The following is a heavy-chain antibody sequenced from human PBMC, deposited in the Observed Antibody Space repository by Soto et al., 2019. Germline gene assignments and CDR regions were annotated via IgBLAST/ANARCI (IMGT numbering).Heavy chain of an antibody. J-gene: IGHJ5*02. CDR1: GGSIRSYY. CDR2: IYYSGST. D-gene: IGHD3-10*01. CDR3: ARLLWSHSNCFDP. Sequence: QVQLQESGPGLVKPSETLSLTCTVSGGSIRSYYWTWIRQPPGKGLEWIGYIYYSGSTSYNPSLNSRVTISVDTSKNQCSQKLSSVTAEDTAVYYCARLLWSHSNCFDPWGQGTLVTVSS. V-gene: IGHV4-59*08.